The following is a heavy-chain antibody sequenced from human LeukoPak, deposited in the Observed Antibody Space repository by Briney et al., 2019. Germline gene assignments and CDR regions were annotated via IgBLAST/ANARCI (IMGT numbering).Heavy chain of an antibody. CDR1: GFTFSSHA. Sequence: GGALRLSCAASGFTFSSHAMSLVGQAAGKGLEWVSAISGRGGSTYYADSVKGRFTISRGNSKNTLYLQLPSLRAEETPVYYCAKEPLLMVHAIHFDYWGQGTLVTVSS. CDR2: ISGRGGST. D-gene: IGHD2-8*01. CDR3: AKEPLLMVHAIHFDY. J-gene: IGHJ4*02. V-gene: IGHV3-23*01.